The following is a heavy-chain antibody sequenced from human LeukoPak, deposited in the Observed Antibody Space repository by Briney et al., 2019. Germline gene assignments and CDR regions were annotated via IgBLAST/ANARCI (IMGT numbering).Heavy chain of an antibody. CDR2: ISGSGGNT. CDR1: GFTFSSYA. V-gene: IGHV3-23*01. J-gene: IGHJ5*02. D-gene: IGHD1-26*01. Sequence: GGSLRLSCAASGFTFSSYAMTWVRQAPGKGLEWVSGISGSGGNTYYTDSVRGRLSISRDNSKNTLYLQMNSLRAEDTAVYYCAKSWWDHHYTRYWFDPWGQGALVTVSS. CDR3: AKSWWDHHYTRYWFDP.